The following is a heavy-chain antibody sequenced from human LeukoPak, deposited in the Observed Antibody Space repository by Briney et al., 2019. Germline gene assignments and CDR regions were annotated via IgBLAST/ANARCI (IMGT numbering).Heavy chain of an antibody. CDR3: ARSKSRGDYYFDN. CDR2: IYAGGST. D-gene: IGHD2-21*02. Sequence: GGSLRLSCAASGFTVSSNYMSWVRQAPGKRLEWVSVIYAGGSTYYADSVKGRFSIPRDNSKNTLYLQMNSLRAEDTAVYYCARSKSRGDYYFDNWGQGTLVTVSS. V-gene: IGHV3-53*01. CDR1: GFTVSSNY. J-gene: IGHJ4*02.